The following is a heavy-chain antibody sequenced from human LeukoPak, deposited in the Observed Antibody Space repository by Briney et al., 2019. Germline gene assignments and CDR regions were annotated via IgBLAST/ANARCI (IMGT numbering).Heavy chain of an antibody. CDR3: ARDVWSYGGSY. J-gene: IGHJ4*02. CDR2: INPSGGST. CDR1: GYTFTSYY. D-gene: IGHD4-23*01. V-gene: IGHV1-46*01. Sequence: ASVKVSCKASGYTFTSYYMHWVRQAPGQGLEWMGMINPSGGSTSYAQKFQGRVTMTRDTSTSTVYMELSSLRSEDTAVYYCARDVWSYGGSYWGQGTLVTVSS.